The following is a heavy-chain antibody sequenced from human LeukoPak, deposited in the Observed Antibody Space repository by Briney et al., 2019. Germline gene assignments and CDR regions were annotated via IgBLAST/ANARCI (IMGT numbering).Heavy chain of an antibody. Sequence: GGSLRLSCAASGFTFSSYTMTWVRQAPGKGLEWVSAFSGSGGSTYYADSVKGRFTISRDNSKNTLYLQMNSLRAEDTAVYYCARDHPVAVAGTLDYWGQGTLVTVSS. D-gene: IGHD6-19*01. J-gene: IGHJ4*02. CDR2: FSGSGGST. CDR3: ARDHPVAVAGTLDY. CDR1: GFTFSSYT. V-gene: IGHV3-23*01.